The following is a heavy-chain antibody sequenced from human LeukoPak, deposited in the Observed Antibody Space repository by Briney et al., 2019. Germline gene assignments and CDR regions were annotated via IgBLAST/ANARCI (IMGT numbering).Heavy chain of an antibody. D-gene: IGHD3/OR15-3a*01. CDR3: ARDGRNYYYGTDV. CDR2: IIPIFGTA. CDR1: GGTSSSYA. J-gene: IGHJ6*02. Sequence: ASVKVSCKASGGTSSSYAISWVRQAPGQGLEWMGGIIPIFGTANYAQKFQGGVTITADESTSTAYMELSSLRSEDTAVYYCARDGRNYYYGTDVWGQGSTVTVSS. V-gene: IGHV1-69*13.